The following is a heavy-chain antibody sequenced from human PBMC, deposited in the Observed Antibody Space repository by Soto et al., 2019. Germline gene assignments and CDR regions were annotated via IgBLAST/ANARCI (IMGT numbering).Heavy chain of an antibody. V-gene: IGHV3-33*01. Sequence: GGSLRLSCAASGFTFSSYGMHWVRQAPGKGLEWVAVIWYDGSNKYYADSVKGRFTISRDNSKNTLYLQMNSLSAEDTAVYYCARDPYDFWSGGDYYYYYMDVWGKGTTVTVSS. CDR2: IWYDGSNK. J-gene: IGHJ6*03. CDR1: GFTFSSYG. D-gene: IGHD3-3*01. CDR3: ARDPYDFWSGGDYYYYYMDV.